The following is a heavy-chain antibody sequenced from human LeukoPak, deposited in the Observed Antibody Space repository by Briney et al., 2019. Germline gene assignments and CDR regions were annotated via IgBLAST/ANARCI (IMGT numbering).Heavy chain of an antibody. Sequence: QPGGSLRLSCAASGFTFSSYAMHWVRQAPGKGLEYVSGISSNGGSTYYANSAKGSFTISRDNSKNTLYLQMGSLRAEDTAVYYCAKDQRLDTAMVRLGYWGQGTLVTVSS. D-gene: IGHD5-18*01. J-gene: IGHJ4*02. CDR2: ISSNGGST. CDR3: AKDQRLDTAMVRLGY. CDR1: GFTFSSYA. V-gene: IGHV3-64*01.